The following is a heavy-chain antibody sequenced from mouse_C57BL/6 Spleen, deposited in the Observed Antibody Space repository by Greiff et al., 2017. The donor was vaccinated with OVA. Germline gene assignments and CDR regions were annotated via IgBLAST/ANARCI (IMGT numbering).Heavy chain of an antibody. CDR3: ARTYYYGSSPYYAMDY. D-gene: IGHD1-1*01. CDR2: INPNNGGT. V-gene: IGHV1-18*01. Sequence: EVQLQESGPELVKPGASVKIPCKASGYTFTDYNMDWVKQSHGKSLEWIGDINPNNGGTIYNQKFKGKATLTVDKSSSTAYMELRSLTSEDTAVYYCARTYYYGSSPYYAMDYWGQGTSVTVSS. J-gene: IGHJ4*01. CDR1: GYTFTDYN.